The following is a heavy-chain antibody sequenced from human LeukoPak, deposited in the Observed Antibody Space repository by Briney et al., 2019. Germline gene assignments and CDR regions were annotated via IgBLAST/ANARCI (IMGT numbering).Heavy chain of an antibody. CDR1: GGSLSSYY. J-gene: IGHJ2*01. CDR3: ARVFYYGSGTFDP. V-gene: IGHV4-59*01. D-gene: IGHD3-10*01. Sequence: PSETLSLTCTVSGGSLSSYYWSWIRQPPGKGLEWIGYIYYSGSTTYNPSLRSRVTISVDTSKNQFSLKLSSVTAADTAVYYCARVFYYGSGTFDPWGRGTLVTVSS. CDR2: IYYSGST.